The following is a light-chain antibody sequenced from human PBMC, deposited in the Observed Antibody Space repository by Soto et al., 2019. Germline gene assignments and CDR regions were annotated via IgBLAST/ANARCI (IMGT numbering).Light chain of an antibody. CDR2: GAS. V-gene: IGKV3-20*01. Sequence: IVLTHSPGTLSLSPWERATLSCRASQIFGSSYLAWYQQKPGQAPRLLIYGASSRATGIPDRFSGSGSGTDFTLTISRLEPEDFAVYYCQQYGSSPYNFGQGTKVDIK. CDR1: QIFGSSY. J-gene: IGKJ2*01. CDR3: QQYGSSPYN.